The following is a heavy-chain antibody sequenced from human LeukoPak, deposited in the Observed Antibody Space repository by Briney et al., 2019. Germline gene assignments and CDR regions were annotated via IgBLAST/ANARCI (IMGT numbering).Heavy chain of an antibody. CDR2: ISAYNGNT. V-gene: IGHV1-18*01. Sequence: ASVKVSCKASGYTFTSYGISWVRQAPGQGLEWMGWISAYNGNTNYAQKLQGRVTMTTDTSTSTAYMELGSLRSDDTAVYYCARASYDSSGYYPEGAFDIWGQGTMVTVSS. CDR1: GYTFTSYG. D-gene: IGHD3-22*01. J-gene: IGHJ3*02. CDR3: ARASYDSSGYYPEGAFDI.